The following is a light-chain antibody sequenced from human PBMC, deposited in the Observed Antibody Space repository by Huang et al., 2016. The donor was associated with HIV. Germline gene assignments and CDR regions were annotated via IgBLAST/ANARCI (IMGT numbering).Light chain of an antibody. V-gene: IGKV1-39*01. J-gene: IGKJ1*01. Sequence: DIQMTQSPSSLSASVGDRVTITCRASQSISNSLNWYQQKPGKAPKLLVYAASSLQSGVPSRFRGSGSGTDFTLTISSLQPEEFATYDCQQSDSTPWTFGQGTKVEIK. CDR3: QQSDSTPWT. CDR2: AAS. CDR1: QSISNS.